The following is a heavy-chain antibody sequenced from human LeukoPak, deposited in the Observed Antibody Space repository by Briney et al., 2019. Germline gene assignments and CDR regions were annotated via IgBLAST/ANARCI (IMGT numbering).Heavy chain of an antibody. CDR3: ASAGIAAAGTGRDYFDY. J-gene: IGHJ4*02. D-gene: IGHD6-13*01. Sequence: GGSLRLSCAASGFTFSSYAMHWVRQAPGKGLEWVAVISYDGSNKYYADSVKGRFTISRDNSKNTLYLQMNSLRAEDTAVYYCASAGIAAAGTGRDYFDYWGQGTLVTVSS. CDR2: ISYDGSNK. CDR1: GFTFSSYA. V-gene: IGHV3-30-3*01.